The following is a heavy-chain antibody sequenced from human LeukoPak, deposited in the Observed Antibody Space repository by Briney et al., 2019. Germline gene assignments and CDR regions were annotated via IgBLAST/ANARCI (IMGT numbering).Heavy chain of an antibody. CDR1: GFTFSSYG. J-gene: IGHJ4*02. CDR3: AKDGVLKWELSGQDLDY. CDR2: ISYDGSNK. V-gene: IGHV3-30*18. D-gene: IGHD1-26*01. Sequence: PGGSLRLPCAASGFTFSSYGMRWVRQAPGKGLEGVAVISYDGSNKYYADSVKGRFIISRDNSKNTLYLQMNSLRAEDTAVYYCAKDGVLKWELSGQDLDYWGQGTLVTVSS.